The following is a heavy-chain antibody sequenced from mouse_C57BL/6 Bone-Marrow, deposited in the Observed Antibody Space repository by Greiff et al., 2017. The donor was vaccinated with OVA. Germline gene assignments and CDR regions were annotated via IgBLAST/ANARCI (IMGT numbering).Heavy chain of an antibody. CDR1: GFTFNTYA. D-gene: IGHD1-3*01. CDR2: IRSKSSNYAT. CDR3: VEWPFAF. Sequence: VQLKESGGGLVQPKGSLKLSCAASGFTFNTYAMHWVRQAPGKGLEWVGRIRSKSSNYATYYADSVKDRFTISRDDSQSMLYLQMNNLKTEDTAMYYCVEWPFAFWGRGTRVTVSA. J-gene: IGHJ3*01. V-gene: IGHV10-3*01.